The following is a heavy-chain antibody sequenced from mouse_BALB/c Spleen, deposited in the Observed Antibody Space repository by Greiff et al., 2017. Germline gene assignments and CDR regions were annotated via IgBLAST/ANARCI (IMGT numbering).Heavy chain of an antibody. J-gene: IGHJ4*01. CDR1: GYTFTSYN. CDR3: ARSEGHDYDGYAMDY. V-gene: IGHV1-12*01. CDR2: IYPGNGDT. Sequence: QVQLQQPGAELVKPGASVKMSCKASGYTFTSYNMHWVKQTPGQGLEWIGAIYPGNGDTSYNQKFKGKATLTADKSSSTAYMQLSSLTSEDSAVYYCARSEGHDYDGYAMDYWGQGTSVTVSS. D-gene: IGHD2-4*01.